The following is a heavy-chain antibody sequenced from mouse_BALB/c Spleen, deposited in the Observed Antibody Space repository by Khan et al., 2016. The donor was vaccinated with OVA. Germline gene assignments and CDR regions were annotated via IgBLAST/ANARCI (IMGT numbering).Heavy chain of an antibody. Sequence: EVELVESGGGLVQPGGSLRLSCAPSGFTFTDYSMSWVRQPPGKALEWLAFISNKANAYTTEYSASVKGRFTISRDTSQSILYLQMNTLRAEDSATEYCARDNPYAMDYWGQGTSVTVAS. CDR3: ARDNPYAMDY. CDR1: GFTFTDYS. CDR2: ISNKANAYTT. V-gene: IGHV7-3*02. J-gene: IGHJ4*01.